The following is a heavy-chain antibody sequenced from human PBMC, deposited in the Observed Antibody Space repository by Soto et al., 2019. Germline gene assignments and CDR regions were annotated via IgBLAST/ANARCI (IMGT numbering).Heavy chain of an antibody. J-gene: IGHJ4*02. Sequence: GGSLRLSCAASGFTFSSYAMSWVRQAPGKGLEWVSAISGSGGSTYYADSVKGRFTISRDNSKNTLYLQMNSLRAEDTAVYYCAKRAGDSCGYYSWYFDFSGQGTLVTVSS. CDR1: GFTFSSYA. V-gene: IGHV3-23*01. CDR3: AKRAGDSCGYYSWYFDF. CDR2: ISGSGGST. D-gene: IGHD3-22*01.